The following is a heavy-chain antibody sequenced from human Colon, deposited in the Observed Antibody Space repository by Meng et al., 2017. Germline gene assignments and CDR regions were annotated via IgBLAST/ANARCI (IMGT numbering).Heavy chain of an antibody. J-gene: IGHJ4*02. V-gene: IGHV4-30-4*01. CDR3: AREWRHYYGAGSFDH. CDR2: LSYGGST. Sequence: QVQLQESGPGLVKPSQTASLTCTVSGGFLNRDDFYWSWIRQSPGGGLEWIGLLSYGGSTFYNPSLRSRVAISADTSKSQFSLYLRSVTAADTAVYYCAREWRHYYGAGSFDHWGQGALVTVSS. D-gene: IGHD3-10*01. CDR1: GGFLNRDDFY.